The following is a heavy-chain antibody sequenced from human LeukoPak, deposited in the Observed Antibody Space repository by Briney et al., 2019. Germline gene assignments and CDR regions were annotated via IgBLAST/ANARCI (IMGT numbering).Heavy chain of an antibody. CDR3: ARGSRAMTGIHRNWFDP. CDR2: IIPIFGTA. CDR1: GGTFSSYA. V-gene: IGHV1-69*01. Sequence: GSSVKVSCTASGGTFSSYAISWVRQAPGQGLEWMGGIIPIFGTANYAQKFQGRVTITADESTSTAYMELSSLRSEDTAVYYCARGSRAMTGIHRNWFDPWGQGTLVTVSS. J-gene: IGHJ5*02. D-gene: IGHD6-13*01.